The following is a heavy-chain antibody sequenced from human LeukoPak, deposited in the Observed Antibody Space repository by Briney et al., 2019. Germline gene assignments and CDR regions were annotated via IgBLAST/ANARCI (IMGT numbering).Heavy chain of an antibody. J-gene: IGHJ5*02. CDR3: ARDGGGQLVRNWFDP. Sequence: ASVKVSCKASGYTFTSYYMHWVRQAPGQGLEWMGIINPSGGSTSYAQKFQGGVTMTRDTSTSTVYMELSSLRSEDTAVYYCARDGGGQLVRNWFDPWGQGTLVTVSS. V-gene: IGHV1-46*01. CDR1: GYTFTSYY. D-gene: IGHD6-6*01. CDR2: INPSGGST.